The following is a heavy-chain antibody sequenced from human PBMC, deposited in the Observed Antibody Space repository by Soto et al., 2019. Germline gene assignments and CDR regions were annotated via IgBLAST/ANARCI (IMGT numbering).Heavy chain of an antibody. V-gene: IGHV3-74*01. CDR2: INSDGSST. Sequence: EVQLVESGGGLVQPGGSLRLSCAASGFTFSSYWMHWVRQAPGKGLVWVSRINSDGSSTSYADSVKGRLTISRDNAKNTLYLQMNSLRAEDAAVYYCASGMYSSSWYTRRGRDHSNDPFDIWGQGTRVTVSS. J-gene: IGHJ3*02. CDR1: GFTFSSYW. D-gene: IGHD6-13*01. CDR3: ASGMYSSSWYTRRGRDHSNDPFDI.